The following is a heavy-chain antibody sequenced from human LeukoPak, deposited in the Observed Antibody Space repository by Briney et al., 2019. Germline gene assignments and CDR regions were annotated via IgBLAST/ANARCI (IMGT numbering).Heavy chain of an antibody. Sequence: PSVTLSLTCSVSGGSINSHYWSWIRQPPGKRLEWIGYIFNTGNTNYNPSLASRVTMSVDTSRAQFFLRLSPVTAADTAIYYCASRPADTTWYGVFDYWSQGTLVTVSS. CDR3: ASRPADTTWYGVFDY. CDR2: IFNTGNT. V-gene: IGHV4-59*11. D-gene: IGHD3-10*01. CDR1: GGSINSHY. J-gene: IGHJ4*02.